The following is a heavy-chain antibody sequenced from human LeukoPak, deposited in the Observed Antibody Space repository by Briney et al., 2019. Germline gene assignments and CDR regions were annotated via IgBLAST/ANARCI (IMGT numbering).Heavy chain of an antibody. J-gene: IGHJ4*02. CDR1: GYTFTGHY. CDR2: INPNSGGT. V-gene: IGHV1-2*02. D-gene: IGHD3-16*02. CDR3: ARVMITFGGIIGSFFDY. Sequence: ASVKVSCKASGYTFTGHYMHWVRQAPGQGLEWMGWINPNSGGTNYAQKFQGGVTMTRDTSISTAYMELNRLRPDDTAMYYCARVMITFGGIIGSFFDYWGQGNLVTVSS.